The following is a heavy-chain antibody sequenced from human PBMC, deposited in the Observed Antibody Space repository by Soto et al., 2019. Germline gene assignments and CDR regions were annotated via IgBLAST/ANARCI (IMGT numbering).Heavy chain of an antibody. J-gene: IGHJ6*02. Sequence: PGGSLRLSCAAPGFTVSSNYMSWVRQAPGKGLEWVSVIYSGGSTYYADSVKGRFTISRDNSKNTLYLQMNSLRAEDTAVYYCARGSSSPIYYYYGMDVWGQVTTVTVSS. CDR1: GFTVSSNY. V-gene: IGHV3-53*01. CDR2: IYSGGST. CDR3: ARGSSSPIYYYYGMDV. D-gene: IGHD6-13*01.